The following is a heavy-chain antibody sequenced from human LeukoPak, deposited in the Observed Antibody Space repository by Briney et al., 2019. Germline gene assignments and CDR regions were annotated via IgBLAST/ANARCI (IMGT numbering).Heavy chain of an antibody. V-gene: IGHV3-23*01. CDR2: ISGSGGST. CDR1: GFTFSSYA. CDR3: AKGTYGDYVFLDWFDP. D-gene: IGHD4-17*01. J-gene: IGHJ5*02. Sequence: GGSLRLSCAASGFTFSSYAMSWVRQAPRKGLEWVSAISGSGGSTYYADSVKRRFTISRDNSKNTLYLQMNSLRAEDTAVYYCAKGTYGDYVFLDWFDPWGQGTLVTVSS.